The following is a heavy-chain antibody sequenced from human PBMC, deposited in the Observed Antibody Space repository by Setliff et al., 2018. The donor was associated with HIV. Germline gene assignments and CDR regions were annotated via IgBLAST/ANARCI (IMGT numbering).Heavy chain of an antibody. V-gene: IGHV3-11*04. CDR1: GFIFSDYF. D-gene: IGHD2-21*01. CDR2: ISSSGTTT. Sequence: GGSLRLSCAGSDSGDSGFIFSDYFMTWVRQAPGKGLEWLCYISSSGTTTYYGDSVKGRFTISRDNAKNSVHLQMNSLRVEDTAVYFCARVRYCGSPSCRKEFDFWGQGTLVTVSS. J-gene: IGHJ4*02. CDR3: ARVRYCGSPSCRKEFDF.